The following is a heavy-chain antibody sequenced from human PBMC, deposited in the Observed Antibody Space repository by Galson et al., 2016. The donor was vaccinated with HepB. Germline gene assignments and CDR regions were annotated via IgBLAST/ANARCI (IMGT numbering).Heavy chain of an antibody. CDR2: INPSGGST. Sequence: SVKVSCKASGYTYTNYYIHWVRQAPGQGLEWMGIINPSGGSTNYAQKFQGRVTMTSATSTSTVYMVLSSLRSEDTAVYYCARRNVYYYDSSGYSYYYGMDVWGQGTTVAVSS. D-gene: IGHD3-22*01. CDR3: ARRNVYYYDSSGYSYYYGMDV. CDR1: GYTYTNYY. J-gene: IGHJ6*02. V-gene: IGHV1-46*01.